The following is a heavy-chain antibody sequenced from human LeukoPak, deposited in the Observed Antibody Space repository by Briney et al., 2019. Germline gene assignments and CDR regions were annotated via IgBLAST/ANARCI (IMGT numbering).Heavy chain of an antibody. V-gene: IGHV1-18*01. D-gene: IGHD6-13*01. CDR2: ISGCTGNT. CDR1: GYSFTHYG. Sequence: ASVKVSCKASGYSFTHYGVNWVRQAPGQGLEWLGCISGCTGNTDNAQKFQGRVTMTTDTSTTTAHMELRSLRSDDTAVYYCARAPRVASTGRFDYWGQGTLVTVSS. J-gene: IGHJ4*02. CDR3: ARAPRVASTGRFDY.